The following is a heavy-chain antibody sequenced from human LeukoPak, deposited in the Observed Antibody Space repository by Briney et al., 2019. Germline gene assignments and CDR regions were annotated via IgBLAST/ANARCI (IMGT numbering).Heavy chain of an antibody. CDR1: GGSISSSSYY. CDR2: IYYSGST. J-gene: IGHJ2*01. V-gene: IGHV4-61*05. Sequence: SSETLSLTCTVSGGSISSSSYYWGWIRQPPGKGLEWIGYIYYSGSTNYNPSLKSRVTISVDTSKNQFSLKLSSVTAADTAVYYCARQYSSGWSSYRRSYWYFDLWGRGTLVTVSS. D-gene: IGHD6-19*01. CDR3: ARQYSSGWSSYRRSYWYFDL.